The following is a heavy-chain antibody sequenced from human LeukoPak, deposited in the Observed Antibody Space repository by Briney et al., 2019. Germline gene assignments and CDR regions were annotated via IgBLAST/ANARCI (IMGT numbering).Heavy chain of an antibody. Sequence: GGSLRLSCAASGFTVSHYYLSWIRQAPGKRLAWVSVIYTGGRTEYADSVKGRFTISRDNSKNTLYLDMNSLRAEDTALYYCTRGQSYCGADCYSDWGQGTLVTVSS. D-gene: IGHD2-21*02. J-gene: IGHJ4*02. CDR3: TRGQSYCGADCYSD. CDR1: GFTVSHYY. V-gene: IGHV3-66*01. CDR2: IYTGGRT.